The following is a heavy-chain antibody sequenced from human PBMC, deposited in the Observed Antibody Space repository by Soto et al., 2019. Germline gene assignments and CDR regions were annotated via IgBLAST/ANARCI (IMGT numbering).Heavy chain of an antibody. CDR1: GFTVSSNY. J-gene: IGHJ4*02. CDR3: ARAVKDYYDSSGSPYFDY. V-gene: IGHV3-53*01. D-gene: IGHD3-22*01. Sequence: PGGSLRLSCAASGFTVSSNYMSWVRQAPGKGLEWVSVIYSGGSTYYADSVKGRFTISRDNSKNTLYLQMNSLRAEDTAVYYCARAVKDYYDSSGSPYFDYWGQGTLVTVSS. CDR2: IYSGGST.